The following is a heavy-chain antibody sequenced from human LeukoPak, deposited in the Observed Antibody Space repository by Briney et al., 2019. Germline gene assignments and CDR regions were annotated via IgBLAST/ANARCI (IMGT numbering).Heavy chain of an antibody. J-gene: IGHJ4*02. D-gene: IGHD3-9*01. Sequence: ASVKVSCKASGYTFTGYYMHWVRQAPGQGLEWMGWINPNSGGTNHAQKFQGRVTMTRGTSISTAYMELSRLRSDDTAVYYCAREGGFPRTIKDYWGQGTLVTVSS. V-gene: IGHV1-2*02. CDR3: AREGGFPRTIKDY. CDR2: INPNSGGT. CDR1: GYTFTGYY.